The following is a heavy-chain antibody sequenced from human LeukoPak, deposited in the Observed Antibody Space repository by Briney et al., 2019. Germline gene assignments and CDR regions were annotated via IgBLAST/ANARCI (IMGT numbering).Heavy chain of an antibody. CDR2: VHYSGST. V-gene: IGHV4-39*01. D-gene: IGHD3-9*01. Sequence: SETLSLTCTVSGGSISSGRYYWGWIRQPPGMGLECIGSVHYSGSTYINPSFGSRVTISMDTSNNRFSLRLTSVTAADPAVYYCARFKYFGLYYYYGMDVWGQGTTVTVSS. CDR3: ARFKYFGLYYYYGMDV. J-gene: IGHJ6*02. CDR1: GGSISSGRYY.